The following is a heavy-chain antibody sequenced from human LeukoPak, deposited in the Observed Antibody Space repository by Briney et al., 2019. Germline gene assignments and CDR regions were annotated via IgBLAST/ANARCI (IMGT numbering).Heavy chain of an antibody. J-gene: IGHJ4*02. CDR2: INTGNGNT. CDR3: ARGLTYGDYFDS. V-gene: IGHV1-3*04. Sequence: ASVKVSCKASGYTFTHYPLHWIRRAPGQRLEWVGWINTGNGNTKYSQNFQGRVTISRDTSTNTAYLDLGSLRSEDTAVYYCARGLTYGDYFDSWGQGTLVTVSS. D-gene: IGHD4-17*01. CDR1: GYTFTHYP.